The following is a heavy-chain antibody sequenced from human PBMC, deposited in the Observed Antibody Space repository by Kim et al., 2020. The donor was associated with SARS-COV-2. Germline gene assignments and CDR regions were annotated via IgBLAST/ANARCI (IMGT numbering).Heavy chain of an antibody. D-gene: IGHD6-19*01. V-gene: IGHV3-49*04. CDR3: TRGREQWLSNYYYGMDD. CDR1: GFTFGDYA. J-gene: IGHJ6*02. Sequence: GGSLRLSCTASGFTFGDYAMSWVRQAPGKGLEWVGFIRSKAYGGTTEYAASVKGRFTISRDDSKSIAYLQMNSLKTEDTAVYYCTRGREQWLSNYYYGMDDWGQGTTVTVSS. CDR2: IRSKAYGGTT.